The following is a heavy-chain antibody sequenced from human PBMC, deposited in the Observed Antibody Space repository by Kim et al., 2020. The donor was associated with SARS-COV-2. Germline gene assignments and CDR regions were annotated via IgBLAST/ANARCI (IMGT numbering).Heavy chain of an antibody. CDR3: AGDQGSGWSYYYYGMDV. D-gene: IGHD6-19*01. Sequence: VKGRFTISRDNAKNSLYLQMNSLRAEDTAVYYCAGDQGSGWSYYYYGMDVWGQGTTVTVSS. V-gene: IGHV3-21*01. J-gene: IGHJ6*02.